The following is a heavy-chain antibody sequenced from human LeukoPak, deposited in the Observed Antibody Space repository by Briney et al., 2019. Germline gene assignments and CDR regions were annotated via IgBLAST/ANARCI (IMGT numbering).Heavy chain of an antibody. CDR1: GYSISSGYY. V-gene: IGHV4-38-2*02. CDR3: ARADELGYYHYMDV. J-gene: IGHJ6*03. D-gene: IGHD1-7*01. CDR2: IYHSGST. Sequence: SETLSLTCSVSGYSISSGYYWGWIRQPPGKGLEWIGIIYHSGSTYYNPSLKSRVTISVDTSKNQFSLKLSSVTAADTAVYFCARADELGYYHYMDVWGKGTTVTVSS.